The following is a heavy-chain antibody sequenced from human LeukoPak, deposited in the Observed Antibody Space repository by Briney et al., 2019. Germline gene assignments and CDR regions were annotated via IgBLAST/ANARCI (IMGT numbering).Heavy chain of an antibody. Sequence: SETLSLTCTVSGGSISSSSYYWGWIRQPPGKGLEWIGEINHSGSTNYNPSLKSRVTISVDTSKNQFSLKLSSVTAADTAVYYCARGGRGWYVTARSFDIWGQGTMVTVSS. V-gene: IGHV4-39*07. D-gene: IGHD2-15*01. CDR2: INHSGST. J-gene: IGHJ3*02. CDR3: ARGGRGWYVTARSFDI. CDR1: GGSISSSSYY.